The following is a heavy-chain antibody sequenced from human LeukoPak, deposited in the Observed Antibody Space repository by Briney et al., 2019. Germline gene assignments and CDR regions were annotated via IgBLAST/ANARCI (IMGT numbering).Heavy chain of an antibody. CDR3: SRLVGQQLDFDY. Sequence: ASVKVSCKASGYTFTSYGISWVRQAPGQGLEWMGWISAYNGSTNYAQKLQGRVTMTTDTSTSTAYMELRSLRSDDTAVYSCSRLVGQQLDFDYWGQGTLVTASS. J-gene: IGHJ4*02. CDR1: GYTFTSYG. CDR2: ISAYNGST. D-gene: IGHD6-13*01. V-gene: IGHV1-18*01.